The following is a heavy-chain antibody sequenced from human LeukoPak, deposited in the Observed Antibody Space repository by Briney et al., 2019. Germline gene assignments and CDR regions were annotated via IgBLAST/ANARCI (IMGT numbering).Heavy chain of an antibody. V-gene: IGHV1-18*01. CDR3: ARAGSSGWYKTYYFMDV. CDR1: GYTFTSYG. D-gene: IGHD6-19*01. CDR2: ISAYNGNT. Sequence: ASVKVSCKASGYTFTSYGISWVRQAPGQGLEWMGWISAYNGNTNYAQKLQGRVTMTTDTSTSTAYMELRSLRSDDTAVYYCARAGSSGWYKTYYFMDVWGKGTTVTVSS. J-gene: IGHJ6*03.